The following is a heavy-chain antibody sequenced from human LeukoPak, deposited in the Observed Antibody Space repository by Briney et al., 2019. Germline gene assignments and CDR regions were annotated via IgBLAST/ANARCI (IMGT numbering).Heavy chain of an antibody. J-gene: IGHJ6*02. CDR1: GFSFDDYA. CDR2: INSHGSST. CDR3: ARGRKDSTIFGVVIPNNYYYYGMDV. D-gene: IGHD3-3*01. V-gene: IGHV3-74*01. Sequence: GGSLRLSCAVSGFSFDDYAMHWVRQAPGKGLVWVSRINSHGSSTSYADSVKGRFTISRDNAKNTLYLQMNSLRAEDTAVYYCARGRKDSTIFGVVIPNNYYYYGMDVWGQGTTVTVSS.